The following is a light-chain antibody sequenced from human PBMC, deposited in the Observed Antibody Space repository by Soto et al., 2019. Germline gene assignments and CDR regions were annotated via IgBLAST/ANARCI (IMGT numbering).Light chain of an antibody. J-gene: IGKJ2*01. V-gene: IGKV3-15*01. Sequence: IVMTQSPATVSVSPGERATLSCRASQSVSSNLAWYQQKPGQAPRLLIYGASTRATGIPARFSGSGSGTDFTLTISSLQSEDFAVYYCQQYNNWPPYTFAQGTKLEIK. CDR2: GAS. CDR3: QQYNNWPPYT. CDR1: QSVSSN.